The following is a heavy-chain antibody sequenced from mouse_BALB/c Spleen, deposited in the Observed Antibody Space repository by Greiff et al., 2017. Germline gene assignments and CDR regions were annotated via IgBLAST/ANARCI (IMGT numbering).Heavy chain of an antibody. CDR1: GYTFTSYW. J-gene: IGHJ4*01. D-gene: IGHD1-2*01. CDR2: INPSNGRT. Sequence: VQLQQSGAELVKPGASVKLSCKASGYTFTSYWMHWVKQRPGQGLEWIGEINPSNGRTNYNEKFKSKATLTVDKSSSTAYMQLSSLTSEDSAVYYCARRGLRQGYYAMDYWGQGTSVTVSS. CDR3: ARRGLRQGYYAMDY. V-gene: IGHV1S81*02.